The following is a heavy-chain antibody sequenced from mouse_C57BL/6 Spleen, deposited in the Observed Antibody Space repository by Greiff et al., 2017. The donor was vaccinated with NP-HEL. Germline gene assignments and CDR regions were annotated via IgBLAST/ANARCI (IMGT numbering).Heavy chain of an antibody. V-gene: IGHV1-80*01. CDR1: GYAFSSYW. Sequence: QVQLQQSGAELVKPGASVKISCKASGYAFSSYWMNWVKQRPGKGLEWIGQIYPGDGDTNYNGKFKGKATLTADKSSSTAYMQLSSLTSHYYAVSFCERKNYYSNPYYAMDYWGQGTSVTVSS. CDR2: IYPGDGDT. J-gene: IGHJ4*01. D-gene: IGHD2-5*01. CDR3: ERKNYYSNPYYAMDY.